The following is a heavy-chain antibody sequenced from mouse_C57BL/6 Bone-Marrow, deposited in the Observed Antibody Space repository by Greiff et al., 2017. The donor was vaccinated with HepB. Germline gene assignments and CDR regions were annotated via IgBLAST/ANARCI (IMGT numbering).Heavy chain of an antibody. CDR3: ARKGGLYDYDGPEPWFAY. V-gene: IGHV1-66*01. J-gene: IGHJ3*01. CDR2: IYPGSGNT. Sequence: VQLQQSGPELVKPGASVKISCKASGYSFTSYYIHWVKQRPGQGLEWIGWIYPGSGNTKYNEKFKGKATLTADTSSSTAYMQLSSLTSEDSAVYYCARKGGLYDYDGPEPWFAYWGQGTLVTVSA. CDR1: GYSFTSYY. D-gene: IGHD2-4*01.